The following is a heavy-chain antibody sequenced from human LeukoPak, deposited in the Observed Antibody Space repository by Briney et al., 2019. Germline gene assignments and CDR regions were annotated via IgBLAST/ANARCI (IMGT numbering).Heavy chain of an antibody. J-gene: IGHJ6*03. CDR2: IYHSGST. CDR1: GYSISSGYY. Sequence: SETLSLTCTVSGYSISSGYYWGWIRQPPGTGLEWIGSIYHSGSTNYNPSLKSRVTILVDTSKNQFSLKLSSVTAADTAVYYCARGVGSSSPPYYYYYYMDVWGKGTTVTVSS. D-gene: IGHD6-6*01. CDR3: ARGVGSSSPPYYYYYYMDV. V-gene: IGHV4-38-2*02.